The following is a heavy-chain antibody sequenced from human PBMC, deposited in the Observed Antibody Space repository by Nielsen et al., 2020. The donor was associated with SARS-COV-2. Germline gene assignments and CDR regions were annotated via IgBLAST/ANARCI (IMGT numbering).Heavy chain of an antibody. D-gene: IGHD6-19*01. Sequence: GGSLRLFCAASGFTFSSYGMHWVRQAPGKGLEWVAVISYDGSNKYYADSVKGRFTISRDNSKNTLYLQMNSLRAEDTAVYYCARDSSGWYMVYWGQGTLVTVSS. CDR3: ARDSSGWYMVY. V-gene: IGHV3-30*03. CDR2: ISYDGSNK. J-gene: IGHJ4*02. CDR1: GFTFSSYG.